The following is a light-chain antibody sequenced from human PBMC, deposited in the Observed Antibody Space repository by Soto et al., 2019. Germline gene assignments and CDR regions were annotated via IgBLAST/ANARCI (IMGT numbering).Light chain of an antibody. CDR1: SSDVGGYNY. CDR3: SSYRRGSTYV. J-gene: IGLJ1*01. Sequence: QSALTQPASVSGSPGQPITVSCTGTSSDVGGYNYVSWYQQHPGKAPRLMIYDVTNRPSGASNRFSGSKSGNTASLTISGLQAEDEAGYYCSSYRRGSTYVFGTGTKVTVL. V-gene: IGLV2-14*01. CDR2: DVT.